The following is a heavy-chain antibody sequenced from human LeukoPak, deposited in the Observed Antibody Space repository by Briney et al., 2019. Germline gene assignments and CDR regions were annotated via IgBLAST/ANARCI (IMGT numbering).Heavy chain of an antibody. V-gene: IGHV4-39*01. J-gene: IGHJ5*02. Sequence: SETLSLTCTVSGGSIRSSYYYWGWIRQPPGKGLEWIGSIYDSGSTYYNPSLKSRVTISVDTSKNQFSLKLNSVTAADTAVYYCARQDGGNSEEDWFDPWGQGTLVTVSS. CDR3: ARQDGGNSEEDWFDP. D-gene: IGHD4-23*01. CDR2: IYDSGST. CDR1: GGSIRSSYYY.